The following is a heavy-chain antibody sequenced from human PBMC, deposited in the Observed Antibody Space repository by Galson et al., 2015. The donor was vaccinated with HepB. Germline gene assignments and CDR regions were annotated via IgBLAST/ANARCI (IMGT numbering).Heavy chain of an antibody. V-gene: IGHV3-23*01. Sequence: SLRLSCAASGFTFSSYAMSRVRQAPGKGLEWVSAISGSGGSTYYADSVKGRFTISRDNSKNTLYLQMNSLRAEDTAVYYCAKDLVRSCSSTSCLPYYYYYYMDVWGKGTTVTVSS. CDR1: GFTFSSYA. D-gene: IGHD2-2*01. J-gene: IGHJ6*03. CDR3: AKDLVRSCSSTSCLPYYYYYYMDV. CDR2: ISGSGGST.